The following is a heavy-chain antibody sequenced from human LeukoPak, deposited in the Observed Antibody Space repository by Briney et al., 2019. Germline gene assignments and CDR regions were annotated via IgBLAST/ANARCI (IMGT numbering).Heavy chain of an antibody. CDR1: GFTFSSYA. CDR2: ISGSGGST. Sequence: GGSLRLSCAASGFTFSSYAMSWVRQAPGKGLEWVSAISGSGGSTYYADSVKGRFTISRDNSKNTLYLQMNSLRAEDTAVYYCAGAPGRGRFFALDIWGQGTMVTVSS. D-gene: IGHD2/OR15-2a*01. CDR3: AGAPGRGRFFALDI. J-gene: IGHJ3*02. V-gene: IGHV3-23*01.